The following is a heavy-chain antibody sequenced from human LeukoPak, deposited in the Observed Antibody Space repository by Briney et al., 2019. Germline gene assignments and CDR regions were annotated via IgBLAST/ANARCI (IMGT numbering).Heavy chain of an antibody. D-gene: IGHD1-7*01. CDR3: ARVPLGTCYFDS. V-gene: IGHV1-69*13. CDR2: IIPIFDTP. Sequence: VKVSCKASGGTFSSYPVSWVRQAPGQGLEWMGGIIPIFDTPTYAQKFQGRVTIAAVESTSTAYMELSSLRSEDTAVYYCARVPLGTCYFDSWGQGTLVTVSS. J-gene: IGHJ4*02. CDR1: GGTFSSYP.